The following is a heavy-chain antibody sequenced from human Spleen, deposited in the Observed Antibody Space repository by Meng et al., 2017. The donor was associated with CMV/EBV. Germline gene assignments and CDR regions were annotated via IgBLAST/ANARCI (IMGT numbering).Heavy chain of an antibody. CDR3: ARDYPHFMTLKYGMDI. J-gene: IGHJ6*02. CDR1: GFIFEDYA. CDR2: ITSSNGYI. Sequence: GGSLRLSCVGSGFIFEDYAMHWVRQAPGKGLEWAASITSSNGYIYYAESVRGRFTISRDNAKNSLYLQVNSLRVEDTAVYYCARDYPHFMTLKYGMDIWGQGTAVTVSS. V-gene: IGHV3-21*01.